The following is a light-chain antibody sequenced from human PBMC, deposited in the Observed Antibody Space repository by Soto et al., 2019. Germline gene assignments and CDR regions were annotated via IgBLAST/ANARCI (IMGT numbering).Light chain of an antibody. CDR1: QSVRNN. CDR2: GAS. CDR3: QQYNSWPPIT. V-gene: IGKV3-15*01. J-gene: IGKJ5*01. Sequence: EIVMTQSPAILSVSPGDRVTLSCRASQSVRNNLAWFQQRPGQAPRLLIYGASTRATGVPARFSGSGSVTDFTLTINSLQSEDFAVYYCQQYNSWPPITFGQGTRLEIK.